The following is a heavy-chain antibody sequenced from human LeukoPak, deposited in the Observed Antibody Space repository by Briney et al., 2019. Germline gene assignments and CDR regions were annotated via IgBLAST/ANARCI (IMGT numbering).Heavy chain of an antibody. D-gene: IGHD3-9*01. CDR3: ARSLAYYDILTGYYYYYYYGMDV. CDR1: GFTFSDYY. Sequence: PGGSLRLSCVASGFTFSDYYMSWIRQAPGKGLEWVSYISSSSSYTNYADSVKGRFTISRDNAKNSLFLQMNSLRAEDTAVYYCARSLAYYDILTGYYYYYYYGMDVWGKGTTVTVPS. V-gene: IGHV3-11*06. CDR2: ISSSSSYT. J-gene: IGHJ6*04.